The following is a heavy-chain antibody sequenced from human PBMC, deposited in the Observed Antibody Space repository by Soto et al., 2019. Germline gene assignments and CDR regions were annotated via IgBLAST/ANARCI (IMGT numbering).Heavy chain of an antibody. V-gene: IGHV4-34*01. J-gene: IGHJ6*02. CDR2: INHSGST. CDR1: GGSFSGYY. CDR3: ARVRKRVAAAGFYYYYGMDV. D-gene: IGHD6-13*01. Sequence: SETLSLTCAVYGGSFSGYYWSWIRQPPGKGLEWIGEINHSGSTNYNPSLKSRVTISVDTSKNQFSLKLSSVTAADTAVYYCARVRKRVAAAGFYYYYGMDVWGQGTTVTVSS.